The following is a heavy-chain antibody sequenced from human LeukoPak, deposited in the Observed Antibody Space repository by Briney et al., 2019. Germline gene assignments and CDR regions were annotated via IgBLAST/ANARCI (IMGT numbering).Heavy chain of an antibody. D-gene: IGHD1-26*01. Sequence: SETLSLTCAVYGGSFSGYYWSWIRQPPGKRLEWIGEINHSGSTNYNPSLKSRVTISVDTSKNQFSLKLSSVTAADTAVYYCARGPLGATTFFDYWGQGTLVTVSS. CDR1: GGSFSGYY. V-gene: IGHV4-34*01. CDR3: ARGPLGATTFFDY. CDR2: INHSGST. J-gene: IGHJ4*02.